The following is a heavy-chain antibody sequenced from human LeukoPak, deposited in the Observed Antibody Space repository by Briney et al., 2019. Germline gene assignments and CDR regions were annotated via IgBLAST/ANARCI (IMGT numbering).Heavy chain of an antibody. CDR1: DFTFSRYS. Sequence: TSGTLTLNCAASDFTFSRYSMSWVRQAPGKRLKWVSSISSSSSYIYYEDSVKGRFTISRDNAKHSLYLQMNSLRAEDTAVHYCARMHLQWLVSDFDYWGQGTRVTVSS. J-gene: IGHJ4*02. CDR2: ISSSSSYI. D-gene: IGHD6-19*01. CDR3: ARMHLQWLVSDFDY. V-gene: IGHV3-21*01.